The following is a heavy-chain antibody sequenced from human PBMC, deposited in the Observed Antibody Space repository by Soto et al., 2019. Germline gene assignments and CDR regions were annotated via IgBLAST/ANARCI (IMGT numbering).Heavy chain of an antibody. Sequence: TSETLSLTCTVSGGTISSYDWSWIRQPPGKGLEWIGYIYYSGSTNYNPSLKSRVTMSVDTSKNQFSLKLSSVTAADTAVYYCARAYGDYVFDYWGQGTLVTVSS. V-gene: IGHV4-59*01. CDR2: IYYSGST. J-gene: IGHJ4*02. CDR1: GGTISSYD. D-gene: IGHD4-17*01. CDR3: ARAYGDYVFDY.